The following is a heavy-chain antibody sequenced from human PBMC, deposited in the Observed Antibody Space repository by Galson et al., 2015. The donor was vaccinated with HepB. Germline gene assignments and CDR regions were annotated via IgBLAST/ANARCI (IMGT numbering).Heavy chain of an antibody. Sequence: SLRLSCAASGFTFRSYSMNWVRQAPGKGLEWVSSISSSSSYIYYADSVKGRFTISRDNAKNSLYLQMNSLRAEDTAVYYCARSPSPRVVVVAALYGMDVWGQGTTVTVSS. CDR2: ISSSSSYI. D-gene: IGHD2-15*01. V-gene: IGHV3-21*01. CDR1: GFTFRSYS. CDR3: ARSPSPRVVVVAALYGMDV. J-gene: IGHJ6*02.